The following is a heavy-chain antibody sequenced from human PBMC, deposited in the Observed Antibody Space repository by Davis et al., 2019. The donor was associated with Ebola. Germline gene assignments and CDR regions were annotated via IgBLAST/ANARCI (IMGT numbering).Heavy chain of an antibody. J-gene: IGHJ6*02. D-gene: IGHD4-17*01. CDR2: IKQDGSEM. Sequence: PGGSLRLSCAASGLSFSNYWMTWVRLAPGKGPEWVANIKQDGSEMYYVDSVKGRFTISRDNAKNSLYLQMNSLRAEDTAVYYCARDYGDYYYGMDVWGQGTTVTVSS. CDR3: ARDYGDYYYGMDV. V-gene: IGHV3-7*03. CDR1: GLSFSNYW.